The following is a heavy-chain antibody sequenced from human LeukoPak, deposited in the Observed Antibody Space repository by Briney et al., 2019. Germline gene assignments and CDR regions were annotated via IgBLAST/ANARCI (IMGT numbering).Heavy chain of an antibody. CDR3: ARGYCSSTSCPYYYYYMDV. CDR1: GGTFRTFA. CDR2: ISAYNGNT. D-gene: IGHD2-2*01. V-gene: IGHV1-18*01. Sequence: ASVKVSCKASGGTFRTFAISWVRQAPGQGLEWMGWISAYNGNTNYAQKLQGRVTMTTDTSTSTAYMELRSLRSDDTAVYYCARGYCSSTSCPYYYYYMDVWGKGTTVTISS. J-gene: IGHJ6*03.